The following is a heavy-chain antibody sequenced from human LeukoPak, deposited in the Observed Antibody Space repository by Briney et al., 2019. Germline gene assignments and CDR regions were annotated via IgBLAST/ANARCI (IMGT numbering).Heavy chain of an antibody. CDR1: GFTFDDYA. Sequence: GRSLRLSCAASGFTFDDYAMHWVRQAPGKGLEWVAFIRYDGSNKYYADSVKGRFTISRDNSKNTLYLQMNSLRAEDTAVYYCAKDSHRLWFGDGSEYWGQGTLVTVSS. CDR2: IRYDGSNK. D-gene: IGHD3-10*01. J-gene: IGHJ4*02. V-gene: IGHV3-30*02. CDR3: AKDSHRLWFGDGSEY.